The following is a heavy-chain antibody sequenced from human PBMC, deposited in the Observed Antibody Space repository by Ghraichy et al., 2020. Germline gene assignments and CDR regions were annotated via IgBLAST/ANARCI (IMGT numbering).Heavy chain of an antibody. J-gene: IGHJ4*02. D-gene: IGHD3-10*01. Sequence: MGWISAYNGNTNYAQKLQGRVTMTTDTSTSTAYMELRSLRSDDTAVYYCAREWFGELIVDYWGQGSL. CDR2: ISAYNGNT. CDR3: AREWFGELIVDY. V-gene: IGHV1-18*01.